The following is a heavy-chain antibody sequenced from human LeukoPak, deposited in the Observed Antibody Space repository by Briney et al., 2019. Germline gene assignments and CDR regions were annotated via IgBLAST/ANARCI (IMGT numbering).Heavy chain of an antibody. CDR1: GGSISSGGYS. D-gene: IGHD5-12*01. CDR3: ASSREGYSGYDLDY. CDR2: IYHSGRT. J-gene: IGHJ4*02. Sequence: SQTLSLTCAVSGGSISSGGYSWSWIRQPPGKGLEWIGYIYHSGRTYYNPSLKSRVTISVDRSKNQSSLKLSSVTAADTAVYYCASSREGYSGYDLDYWGQGTLVTVSS. V-gene: IGHV4-30-2*01.